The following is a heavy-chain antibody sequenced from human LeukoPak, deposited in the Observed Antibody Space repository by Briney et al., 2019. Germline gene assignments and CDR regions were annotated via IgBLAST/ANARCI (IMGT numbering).Heavy chain of an antibody. D-gene: IGHD6-19*01. CDR2: IIPIFGTA. V-gene: IGHV1-69*13. CDR3: AGWLVQRYYFDY. J-gene: IGHJ4*02. Sequence: ASVKVSCKASGGTFSSYAISWVRQAPGQGLEWMGGIIPIFGTANYAQKFQGRVTITADESTSTAYMELSSLRSEDTAVYYCAGWLVQRYYFDYWGQGTLVTVSS. CDR1: GGTFSSYA.